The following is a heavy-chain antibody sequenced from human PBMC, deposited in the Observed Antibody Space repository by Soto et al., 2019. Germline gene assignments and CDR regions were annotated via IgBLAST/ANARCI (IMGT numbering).Heavy chain of an antibody. D-gene: IGHD2-2*01. CDR1: GGTFSSYA. CDR2: LIPISGTA. J-gene: IGHJ6*02. V-gene: IGHV1-69*01. Sequence: QVQLVQSGAEVKKPGSSVKVSCKASGGTFSSYAISWVRQAPGQGLEWMGGLIPISGTANYAQKFQGRVMITADESPSTAYMELSSLRSEDTAVYYCARSQGSSTSLEIYYYYYYGMDVWGQGTTVTVSS. CDR3: ARSQGSSTSLEIYYYYYYGMDV.